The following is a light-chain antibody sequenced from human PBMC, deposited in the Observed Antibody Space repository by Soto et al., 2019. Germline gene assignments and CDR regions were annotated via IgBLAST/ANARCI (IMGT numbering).Light chain of an antibody. V-gene: IGKV3-11*01. CDR2: GAF. Sequence: TQSPSSLSASVGDRVTITCRASQSVSSHLAWYQQKPGQTPRLLIYGAFNRATGIPARFSGSGSGTDFTLTISSLEPEDSAVYYCQQRNVWPPVTFGQGTRLEIK. J-gene: IGKJ5*01. CDR1: QSVSSH. CDR3: QQRNVWPPVT.